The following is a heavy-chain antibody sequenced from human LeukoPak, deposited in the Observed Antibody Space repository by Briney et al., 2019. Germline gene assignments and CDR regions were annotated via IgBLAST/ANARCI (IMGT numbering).Heavy chain of an antibody. D-gene: IGHD1-26*01. Sequence: GGSLRLSCAASGFTFSDFYMSWIRQAPGKGLESISYISGSSSNTNYADSVKGRSTISRDNAKNSLYLQMNSLRAEDTAVYYCARPGSYLNDYWGQGTLVTVSS. V-gene: IGHV3-11*06. J-gene: IGHJ4*02. CDR3: ARPGSYLNDY. CDR2: ISGSSSNT. CDR1: GFTFSDFY.